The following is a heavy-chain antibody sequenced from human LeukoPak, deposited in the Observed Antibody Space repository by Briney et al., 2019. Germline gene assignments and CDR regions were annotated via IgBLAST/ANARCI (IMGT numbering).Heavy chain of an antibody. CDR2: ISSNGGST. V-gene: IGHV3-64*01. CDR3: ARDREPYSNDAFDI. J-gene: IGHJ3*02. Sequence: GGSLRLSCAASGFIFSSYAMHWVRQAPGKGLEYVSAISSNGGSTYYANSVKGRFTISRDNSKNTLYLQMGSLRAEDMAVYYCARDREPYSNDAFDIWGQGTMVTVSS. D-gene: IGHD4-11*01. CDR1: GFIFSSYA.